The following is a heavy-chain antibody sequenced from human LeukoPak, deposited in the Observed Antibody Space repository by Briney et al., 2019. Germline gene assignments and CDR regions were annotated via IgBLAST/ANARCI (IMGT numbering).Heavy chain of an antibody. Sequence: GASVKVSCKASGYTFTGYYIHWVRQAPGQGLEWMGWINPNSGGTNYAQKFQGRVTMTRDTSISTAYMELSRLRSDDTAVYYCARVVMVRGAHQPYFYFDYWGQGTLVTVSS. V-gene: IGHV1-2*02. CDR1: GYTFTGYY. D-gene: IGHD3-10*01. CDR3: ARVVMVRGAHQPYFYFDY. CDR2: INPNSGGT. J-gene: IGHJ4*02.